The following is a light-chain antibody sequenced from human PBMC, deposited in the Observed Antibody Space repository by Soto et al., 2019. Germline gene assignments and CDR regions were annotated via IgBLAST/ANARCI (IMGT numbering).Light chain of an antibody. Sequence: DIQMTQSPSTLSASVGDRVTITCRASQSISSWLAWYQQKPGKAPNLLIYKASSLESGVPSRFSGSGSGTESTLTINSLQPDDSATYYCQQYSSYSRTFGQGTKVEIK. CDR1: QSISSW. J-gene: IGKJ1*01. CDR2: KAS. CDR3: QQYSSYSRT. V-gene: IGKV1-5*03.